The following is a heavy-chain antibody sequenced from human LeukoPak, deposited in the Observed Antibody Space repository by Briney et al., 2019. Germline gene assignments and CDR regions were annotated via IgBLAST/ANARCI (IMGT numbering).Heavy chain of an antibody. J-gene: IGHJ5*02. D-gene: IGHD3-10*01. CDR1: GGSISSGGYY. CDR2: IYYSGST. Sequence: MPSETLSLTCTVSGGSISSGGYYWSWIRQHPGKGLEWIGYIYYSGSTYYNPSLKSRVTISVDTSKNQFSLKLSSVTAADTAVYYCARINKRGRSYYYGSGSYPDWFDPWGQGTLVTVSS. V-gene: IGHV4-31*03. CDR3: ARINKRGRSYYYGSGSYPDWFDP.